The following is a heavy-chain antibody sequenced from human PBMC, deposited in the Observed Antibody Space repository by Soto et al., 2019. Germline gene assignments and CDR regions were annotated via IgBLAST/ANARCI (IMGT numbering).Heavy chain of an antibody. Sequence: GGSLRLSCAASGFTFSDYYMSWIRQAPGKGLEWVSYISSSGSTIYYADSVKGRFTISRDNAKNSLYLQMNSLRAEDTAVYYCARDHLGQLEPVYNWFDPWGQGTLVTVSS. CDR2: ISSSGSTI. D-gene: IGHD6-6*01. CDR1: GFTFSDYY. V-gene: IGHV3-11*01. J-gene: IGHJ5*02. CDR3: ARDHLGQLEPVYNWFDP.